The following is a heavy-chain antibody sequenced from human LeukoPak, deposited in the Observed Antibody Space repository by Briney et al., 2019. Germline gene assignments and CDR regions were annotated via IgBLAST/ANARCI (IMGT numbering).Heavy chain of an antibody. CDR2: IDNDVSDT. CDR3: AKTSGKQQLVGAFDI. Sequence: GGSLRLSCAASGFTFRSYWIHWVRQAPGKGLVWVGRIDNDVSDTIYADSVKGRFTVSRDNAKNTLYLQMNSLRAEDTAVYYCAKTSGKQQLVGAFDIWGQGTMVTVSS. J-gene: IGHJ3*02. D-gene: IGHD6-13*01. V-gene: IGHV3-74*01. CDR1: GFTFRSYW.